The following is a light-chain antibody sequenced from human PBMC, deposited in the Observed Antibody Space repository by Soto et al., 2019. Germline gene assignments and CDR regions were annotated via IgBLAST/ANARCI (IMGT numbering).Light chain of an antibody. CDR2: EVS. V-gene: IGLV2-8*01. J-gene: IGLJ1*01. Sequence: QSALTQPPSASGSPGQSVTISCTGTSSDVGGYNYVSWYQQHPGKAPKLMIYEVSKRPSGVPDRFSGSKSGNTASLTVSGLQDEDEVYYYSRSYAGSNNLLYVFRTGTKVTVL. CDR1: SSDVGGYNY. CDR3: RSYAGSNNLLYV.